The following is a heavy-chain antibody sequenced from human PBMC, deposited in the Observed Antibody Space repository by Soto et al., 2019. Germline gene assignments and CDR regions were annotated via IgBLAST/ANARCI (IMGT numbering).Heavy chain of an antibody. CDR3: ARAYSGYVSDYFDY. V-gene: IGHV1-69*13. Sequence: GASVKVSCTASGGTFSSYAISWVRQAPGQGLEWMGGIIPIFGTANYAQKFQGRVTITADESTSTAYMELSSLRSEDTAVYYCARAYSGYVSDYFDYWGQGTLVTVSS. D-gene: IGHD5-12*01. J-gene: IGHJ4*02. CDR2: IIPIFGTA. CDR1: GGTFSSYA.